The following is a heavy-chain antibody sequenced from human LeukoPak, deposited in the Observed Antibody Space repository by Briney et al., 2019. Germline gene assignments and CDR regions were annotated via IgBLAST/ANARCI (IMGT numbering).Heavy chain of an antibody. CDR2: MNPNSANT. CDR3: ARAIRHQLLSDY. CDR1: GYTFSNYD. Sequence: ASVKVSRKTSGYTFSNYDINWVRQATGQGPEWMGWMNPNSANTGYALQFQGRVTMTRDTSISTAYMELSSLRSDDTAVYYCARAIRHQLLSDYWGQGTLVTVS. D-gene: IGHD2-2*01. J-gene: IGHJ4*02. V-gene: IGHV1-8*01.